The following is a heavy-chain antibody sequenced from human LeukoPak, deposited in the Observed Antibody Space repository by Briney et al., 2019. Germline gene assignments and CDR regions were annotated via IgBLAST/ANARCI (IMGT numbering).Heavy chain of an antibody. Sequence: PGGSLRLSCAASGFTFSSYEMNWVRQAPGKGLEWVSYISSSGSTIYYADSVKGRFTISRDNAKNSLYLQMNSLRAEDTAVYYCARESYDILTGYYNTPFDYWGQGTLATVSS. CDR1: GFTFSSYE. J-gene: IGHJ4*02. D-gene: IGHD3-9*01. CDR2: ISSSGSTI. CDR3: ARESYDILTGYYNTPFDY. V-gene: IGHV3-48*03.